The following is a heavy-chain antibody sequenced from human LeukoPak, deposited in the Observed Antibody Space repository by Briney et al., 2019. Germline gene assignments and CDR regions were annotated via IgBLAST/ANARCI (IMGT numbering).Heavy chain of an antibody. D-gene: IGHD4/OR15-4a*01. CDR3: VSDQRPRWLANYFDP. J-gene: IGHJ5*02. CDR2: ITGSGVTK. V-gene: IGHV3-23*01. Sequence: GGSLRLSCAASGFTFTSHAMSWVRQAPGKALEWVSGITGSGVTKDYAASVKGRFTISRHMSTNTLYLQTNRLRAQATAMYYCVSDQRPRWLANYFDPWGQGTLVTVSS. CDR1: GFTFTSHA.